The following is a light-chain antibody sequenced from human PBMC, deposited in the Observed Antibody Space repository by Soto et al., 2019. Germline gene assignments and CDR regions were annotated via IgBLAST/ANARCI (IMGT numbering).Light chain of an antibody. J-gene: IGKJ4*01. V-gene: IGKV3-20*01. CDR3: QYYGRSPLT. CDR2: SAS. Sequence: ESVLTQSPGTLSLSPGERATLSCRASQTINKNYFAWYQQKPGQAPRPLMYSASSRATGIPDRFSGSGSGTDFTLTISRLEPDDFAVYYCQYYGRSPLTFGGGTKVDIK. CDR1: QTINKNY.